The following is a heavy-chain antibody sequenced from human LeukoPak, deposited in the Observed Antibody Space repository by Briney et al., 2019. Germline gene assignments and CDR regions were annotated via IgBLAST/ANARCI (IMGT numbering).Heavy chain of an antibody. Sequence: SETLSLTCTVSGVSISSSSYFWVWIRQPPGKGLEWIGSIYYSGSTYYNPSLKSRVTISVDTSKTQFSLKLSSVTAADTAVYYCARDRPSGAVAGHDAFDIWGQGTMVTVSS. CDR3: ARDRPSGAVAGHDAFDI. CDR2: IYYSGST. D-gene: IGHD6-19*01. CDR1: GVSISSSSYF. V-gene: IGHV4-39*07. J-gene: IGHJ3*02.